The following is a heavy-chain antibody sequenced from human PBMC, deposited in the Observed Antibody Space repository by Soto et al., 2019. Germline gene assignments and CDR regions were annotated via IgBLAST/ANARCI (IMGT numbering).Heavy chain of an antibody. Sequence: SETLSLTCTVPGGSISSGGYYWSWIRQHPGKGLERIGYIYYSGSTYYNPSLKSRVTISVDTSKNQFSLKLSSVTAADTAVYYCARAYGSGYMDVWGQGTTVTVSS. V-gene: IGHV4-31*03. CDR1: GGSISSGGYY. D-gene: IGHD3-10*01. CDR3: ARAYGSGYMDV. CDR2: IYYSGST. J-gene: IGHJ6*02.